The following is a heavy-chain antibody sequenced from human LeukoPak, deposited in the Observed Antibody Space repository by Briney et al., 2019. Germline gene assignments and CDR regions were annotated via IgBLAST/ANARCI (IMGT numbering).Heavy chain of an antibody. CDR2: IIPIFGTA. V-gene: IGHV1-69*05. Sequence: ASVKVSCKASGGTFSSYAISWVRQAPGQGLEWMGGIIPIFGTANYAQKFQGRVTITTDESTSTAYMELSSLRSEDTAVDYCARGGAGYCSSTSCHPYFDYWGQGTLVTVSS. CDR1: GGTFSSYA. CDR3: ARGGAGYCSSTSCHPYFDY. J-gene: IGHJ4*02. D-gene: IGHD2-2*01.